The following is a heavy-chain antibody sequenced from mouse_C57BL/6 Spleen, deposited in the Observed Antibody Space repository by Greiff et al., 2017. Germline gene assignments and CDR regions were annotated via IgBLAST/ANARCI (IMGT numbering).Heavy chain of an antibody. Sequence: EVQRVESEGGLVQPGSSMKLSCTASGFTFSDYYMAWVRQVPEKGLEWVANINYDGSSTYYLDSLKSRFIISRDNAKNILYLQMSSLKSEDTATYYCARGRGVYGNYVGYAMDYWGQGTSVTVSS. CDR3: ARGRGVYGNYVGYAMDY. J-gene: IGHJ4*01. D-gene: IGHD2-1*01. CDR1: GFTFSDYY. CDR2: INYDGSST. V-gene: IGHV5-16*01.